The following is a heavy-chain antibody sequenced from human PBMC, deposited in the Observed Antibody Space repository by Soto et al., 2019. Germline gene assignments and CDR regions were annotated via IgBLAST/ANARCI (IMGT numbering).Heavy chain of an antibody. CDR3: AEGYCSGGSCYLDAFDI. CDR1: GGSISSSSYY. CDR2: IYYSGST. J-gene: IGHJ3*02. Sequence: SETLSLTCTVSGGSISSSSYYWGWIRQPPGKGLEWIGSIYYSGSTYYNPSLKSRVTISVDTSKNQFSLKLSSVTAADTAVYYCAEGYCSGGSCYLDAFDIWGQGTMVTVS. V-gene: IGHV4-39*01. D-gene: IGHD2-15*01.